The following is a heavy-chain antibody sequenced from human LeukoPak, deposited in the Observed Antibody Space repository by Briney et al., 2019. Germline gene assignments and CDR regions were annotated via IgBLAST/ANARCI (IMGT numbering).Heavy chain of an antibody. D-gene: IGHD3-9*01. CDR1: GFTISSYE. Sequence: GGSLTLFCAASGFTISSYEMNWVRQAPGRGLEWVSYISSSGNPIYYADSVKGRFTISRDNEKHSLYLQMISLRAEDTAAYYCARGGAILAAYFSSGRNRMYHFDSWGQGTLVTVSS. J-gene: IGHJ4*02. CDR3: ARGGAILAAYFSSGRNRMYHFDS. CDR2: ISSSGNPI. V-gene: IGHV3-48*03.